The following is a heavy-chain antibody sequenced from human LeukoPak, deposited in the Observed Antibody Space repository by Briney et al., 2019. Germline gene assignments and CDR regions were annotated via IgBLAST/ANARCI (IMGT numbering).Heavy chain of an antibody. CDR2: IRYDGRNK. V-gene: IGHV3-30*02. J-gene: IGHJ4*02. Sequence: GGSLRLSCAASGLTFSTYGMHWVRQAPGKGLEWVASIRYDGRNKEYADTMKGRFTISRHNSKNTLYLQMNPLRGEDTAVDYCAKWRYNWTPLGYVDNWGQGTLVTVSS. CDR3: AKWRYNWTPLGYVDN. D-gene: IGHD1-20*01. CDR1: GLTFSTYG.